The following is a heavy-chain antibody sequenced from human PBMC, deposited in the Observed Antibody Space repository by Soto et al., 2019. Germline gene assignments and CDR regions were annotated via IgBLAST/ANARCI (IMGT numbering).Heavy chain of an antibody. V-gene: IGHV1-24*01. CDR2: FDPEDGET. CDR1: GYTLTELS. D-gene: IGHD6-19*01. CDR3: ARASGYVSGWYHDY. J-gene: IGHJ4*02. Sequence: ASVKVSCKVSGYTLTELSMHWVRQAPGKGLEWMGGFDPEDGETIYAQKFQGRVTMTEDTSTDTAYMELSSLRSDDTAVYYCARASGYVSGWYHDYWGQGTRVNVSS.